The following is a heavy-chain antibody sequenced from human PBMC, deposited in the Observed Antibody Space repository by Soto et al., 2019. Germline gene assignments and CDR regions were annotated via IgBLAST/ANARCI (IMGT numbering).Heavy chain of an antibody. D-gene: IGHD6-25*01. V-gene: IGHV3-66*01. J-gene: IGHJ6*03. CDR1: GLTVSNNS. CDR3: ARAGVYSSAYMDV. Sequence: EVQLVESGGGLVQPGGSLSVSCAASGLTVSNNSMNWVRQITGKGLEWVSITFSGGSTYYADSVKGRFTVSRDNSKNTLHLQRNSLTAEDTAVYYCARAGVYSSAYMDVWGEGATVTVSS. CDR2: TFSGGST.